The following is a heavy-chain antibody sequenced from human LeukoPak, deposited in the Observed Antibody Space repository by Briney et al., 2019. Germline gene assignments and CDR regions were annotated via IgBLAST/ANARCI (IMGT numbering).Heavy chain of an antibody. CDR1: GFTLSDYY. Sequence: GGSLRLSCAASGFTLSDYYMSWIRQAPGKGLEWVSYISSSGSTIYYADSLKGRFTIFRDNAKNSLYLQMNSLRAEDTAVYYCVRVNTYYYDSSPSWGQGTLVIVSS. D-gene: IGHD3-22*01. J-gene: IGHJ4*02. CDR3: VRVNTYYYDSSPS. V-gene: IGHV3-11*04. CDR2: ISSSGSTI.